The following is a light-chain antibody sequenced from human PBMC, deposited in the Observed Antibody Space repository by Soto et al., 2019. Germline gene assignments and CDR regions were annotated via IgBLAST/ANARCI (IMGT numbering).Light chain of an antibody. CDR1: SSDIGGYNY. Sequence: QSALTQFASVSGSPGQSITISCTGTSSDIGGYNYVSWYQQHPDKAPKLMIFEVSNRPSGVSNRFSGSKSGNTASLTISGLLPEDEADYYCSSYTTTSTVAFGGGTKVTVL. V-gene: IGLV2-14*01. J-gene: IGLJ2*01. CDR2: EVS. CDR3: SSYTTTSTVA.